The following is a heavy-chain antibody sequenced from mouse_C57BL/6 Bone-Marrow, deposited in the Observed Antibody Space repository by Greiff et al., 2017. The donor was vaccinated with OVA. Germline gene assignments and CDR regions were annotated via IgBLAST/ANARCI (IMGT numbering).Heavy chain of an antibody. J-gene: IGHJ1*03. CDR2: IYPGSGST. D-gene: IGHD1-1*01. V-gene: IGHV1-55*01. Sequence: QVHVKQPGAELVKPGASVKMSCKASGYTFTSYWITWVKQRPGQGLEWIGDIYPGSGSTNYNEKFKSKATLTVDTSSSTAYMQLSSLTSEDSAVYYCARSSYYYGSSPYWYFDVWGTGTTVTVSS. CDR1: GYTFTSYW. CDR3: ARSSYYYGSSPYWYFDV.